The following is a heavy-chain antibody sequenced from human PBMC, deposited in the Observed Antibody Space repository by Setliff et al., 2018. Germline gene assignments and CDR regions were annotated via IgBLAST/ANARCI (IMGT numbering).Heavy chain of an antibody. CDR3: ARDDPNHYDVSGYSVGYFDY. Sequence: SETLSLTCIVSGESIDSVATGNHYWNWIRQPVGKGLEWLGQIYTSWSTNYNPSLKGRATLSIDASKKQFSLKLTSVTAADTAVYFCARDDPNHYDVSGYSVGYFDYWGLGTPVTVSS. J-gene: IGHJ4*02. V-gene: IGHV4-61*09. CDR2: IYTSWST. D-gene: IGHD3-22*01. CDR1: GESIDSVATGNHY.